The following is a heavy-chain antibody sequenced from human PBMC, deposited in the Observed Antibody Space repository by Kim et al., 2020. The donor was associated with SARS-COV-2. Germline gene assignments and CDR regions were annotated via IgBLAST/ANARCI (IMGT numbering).Heavy chain of an antibody. CDR3: AKDGGVVGYYGSLNFYEDQ. CDR2: ISGSGGTT. CDR1: GFTFRDYG. V-gene: IGHV3-23*01. D-gene: IGHD3-10*01. Sequence: GGSLRLSCAASGFTFRDYGMTWVRQAPGKGLEWVSTISGSGGTTLYTDSVKGRFIVSRDNSNSMLYLQMSGLRVEDTAVYYCAKDGGVVGYYGSLNFYEDQWGQGTLVTVSS. J-gene: IGHJ4*02.